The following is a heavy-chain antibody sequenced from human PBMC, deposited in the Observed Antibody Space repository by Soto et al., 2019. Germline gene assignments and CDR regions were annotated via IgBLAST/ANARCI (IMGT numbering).Heavy chain of an antibody. Sequence: QVQLVQSGAEVKRPGSSVKVSCKASGATFSGSAFSWVRQAPGQGLEWMGGITPTLGTTNYAQHLQGRVTITADESTATSFMELTSLTSADTAVYYCARGFTTGATMEGFDYWGQGTLVTVSS. D-gene: IGHD1-1*01. V-gene: IGHV1-69*01. CDR3: ARGFTTGATMEGFDY. J-gene: IGHJ4*02. CDR2: ITPTLGTT. CDR1: GATFSGSA.